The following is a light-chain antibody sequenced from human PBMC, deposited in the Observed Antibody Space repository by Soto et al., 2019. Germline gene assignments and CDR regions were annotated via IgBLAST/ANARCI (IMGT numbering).Light chain of an antibody. Sequence: DIQMTQSPSSVSTSVRGRVTITCRASQTISGWLAWYQQKPGKAPKLLIYAASSLQSGVPSRFSGSGSGTDFTLTISSLQPEDFATYYCQQSYSTPITFGQGTRLEIK. CDR2: AAS. CDR3: QQSYSTPIT. J-gene: IGKJ5*01. CDR1: QTISGW. V-gene: IGKV1-39*01.